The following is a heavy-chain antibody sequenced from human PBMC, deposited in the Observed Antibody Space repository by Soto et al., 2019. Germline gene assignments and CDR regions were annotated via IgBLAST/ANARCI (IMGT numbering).Heavy chain of an antibody. CDR2: ISAYTVNT. CDR1: GYTFTSYG. J-gene: IGHJ4*02. Sequence: QVQLVQSGAEVKKPGASVEGSCKGSGYTFTSYGISWVRQAPGQGLEWMGRISAYTVNTNYAQKLQVRVTMTTYTSTSTAYLKLRSPRSDDTAVCSNASGLAAAGFDYWGQGTLVTVSS. CDR3: ASGLAAAGFDY. V-gene: IGHV1-18*01. D-gene: IGHD6-13*01.